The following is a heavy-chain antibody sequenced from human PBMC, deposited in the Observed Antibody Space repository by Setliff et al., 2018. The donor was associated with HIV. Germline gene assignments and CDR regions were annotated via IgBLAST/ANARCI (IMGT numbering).Heavy chain of an antibody. CDR1: GGSISTGHYY. J-gene: IGHJ4*02. CDR2: INYTGNT. CDR3: ARDRYAGEIDY. D-gene: IGHD3-10*01. Sequence: SETLSLTCTVSGGSISTGHYYWSWIRHHPGKGLEWIAYINYTGNTYFNPSLKSRITISIDTSKNQFSLKMSSVTAADTAVYYCARDRYAGEIDYWGQGTLVTVSS. V-gene: IGHV4-31*03.